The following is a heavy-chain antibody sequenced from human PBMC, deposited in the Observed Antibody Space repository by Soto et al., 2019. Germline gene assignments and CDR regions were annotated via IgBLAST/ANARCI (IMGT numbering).Heavy chain of an antibody. CDR2: TDWNRDNI. CDR3: AKGTSLAIAGEGAFDF. J-gene: IGHJ6*02. V-gene: IGHV3-9*01. CDR1: RFAFDVYS. D-gene: IGHD2-21*01. Sequence: SLTLACAAFRFAFDVYSMHWVRQVQGNGLEWVASTDWNRDNIGYADSVKDRFSISTDTAKQSLHLQMDRLQPADPAFYLCAKGTSLAIAGEGAFDFWGQGTTVTVSS.